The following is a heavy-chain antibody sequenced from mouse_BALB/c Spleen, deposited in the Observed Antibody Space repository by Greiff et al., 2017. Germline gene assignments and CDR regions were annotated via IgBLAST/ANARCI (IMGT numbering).Heavy chain of an antibody. J-gene: IGHJ3*01. Sequence: LKQPGSELVRPGASVKLSCKASGYTFTSYWMHWVKQRPGQGLEWIGNIYPGSGSTNYDEKFKSKATLTVDTSSSTAYMQLSSLTSEDSAVYYCTRDYRFAYWGQGTLVTVSA. CDR1: GYTFTSYW. V-gene: IGHV1S22*01. CDR3: TRDYRFAY. D-gene: IGHD2-13*01. CDR2: IYPGSGST.